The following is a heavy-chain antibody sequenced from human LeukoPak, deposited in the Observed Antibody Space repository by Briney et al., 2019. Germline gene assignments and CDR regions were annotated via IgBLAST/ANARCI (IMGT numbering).Heavy chain of an antibody. CDR3: ANLSMILLGSFDY. Sequence: GGSLRLSCAASGFTFSSYAMRWVRQAPGKGLEWVSTISGSGGSTYYAVSVKGRFTISRDYSDNTLYLKMRSLRAEDTAIYYCANLSMILLGSFDYWGQGTLITVSS. J-gene: IGHJ4*02. CDR2: ISGSGGST. D-gene: IGHD3-22*01. V-gene: IGHV3-23*01. CDR1: GFTFSSYA.